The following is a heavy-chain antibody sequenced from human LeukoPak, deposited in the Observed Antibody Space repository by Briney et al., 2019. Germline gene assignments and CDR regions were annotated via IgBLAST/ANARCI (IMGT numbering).Heavy chain of an antibody. CDR3: ARSHDSSGWYYFAY. CDR2: ISYSGST. Sequence: SETLSLTCTVSGGSISSGAYYWSWIRQPPGKGLEWIGYISYSGSTYYNPSLKSRVTISLDTSKNQFSLKLSSVTAADTAVYYCARSHDSSGWYYFAYWGQGTLVTVSS. V-gene: IGHV4-30-4*01. J-gene: IGHJ4*02. D-gene: IGHD3-22*01. CDR1: GGSISSGAYY.